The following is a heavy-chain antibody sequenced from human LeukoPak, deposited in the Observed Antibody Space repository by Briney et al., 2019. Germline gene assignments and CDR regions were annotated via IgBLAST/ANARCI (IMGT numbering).Heavy chain of an antibody. CDR2: INTDGSST. D-gene: IGHD1-26*01. V-gene: IGHV3-74*01. J-gene: IGHJ3*01. CDR3: ARVIGWDEPFDL. Sequence: GGSLRLSCSASGFTLSNYWIHWVRQAPGKGLVWVSRINTDGSSTNYADFVRGRFTVSRDSAKHTLYLQMNSLRVEDTAVYYCARVIGWDEPFDLWGHGTLVTVSS. CDR1: GFTLSNYW.